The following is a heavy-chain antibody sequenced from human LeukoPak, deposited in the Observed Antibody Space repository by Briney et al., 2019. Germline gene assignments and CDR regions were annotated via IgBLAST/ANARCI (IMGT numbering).Heavy chain of an antibody. CDR1: GYTFTGYY. J-gene: IGHJ5*02. D-gene: IGHD2-15*01. Sequence: ASVKVSCKASGYTFTGYYMHWVRQAPGQGLEWMGWINPNSGGTNYAQKFQGRVTMTRDTSISTAYMELSGLRSDDTAVYYCARDYCSGGSCYSLRWFDPWGQGTLVTVSS. V-gene: IGHV1-2*02. CDR2: INPNSGGT. CDR3: ARDYCSGGSCYSLRWFDP.